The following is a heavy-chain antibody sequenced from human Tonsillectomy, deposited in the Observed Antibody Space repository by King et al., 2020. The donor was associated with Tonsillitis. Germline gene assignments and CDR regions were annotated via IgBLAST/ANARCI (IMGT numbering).Heavy chain of an antibody. CDR1: GGTLKNYA. Sequence: EQLVQSGAEVKTPGSSVKVSCKASGGTLKNYAVCWVRQAPGQGLEWMGGVIPILETPNYAHKFQGRLTITADLSTNTAYMDLSGLRSDDTALYYCARLSNYGLDVWGQGTAVTVTS. CDR2: VIPILETP. J-gene: IGHJ6*02. V-gene: IGHV1-69*01. CDR3: ARLSNYGLDV.